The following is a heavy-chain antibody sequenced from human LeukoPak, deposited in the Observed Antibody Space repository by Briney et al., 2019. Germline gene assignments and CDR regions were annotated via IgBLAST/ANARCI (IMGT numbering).Heavy chain of an antibody. D-gene: IGHD2-21*02. CDR3: ASRHVRDV. J-gene: IGHJ4*02. Sequence: PSETLSLTCSVSVGSITSSSYYWAWIRQPPGKGLEWIASIGSSGTTYYNPSLNSRVTISVDTSKSQFSLELTSVTAADTAVYYCASRHVRDVWGQGTLVTVSS. CDR1: VGSITSSSYY. CDR2: IGSSGTT. V-gene: IGHV4-39*01.